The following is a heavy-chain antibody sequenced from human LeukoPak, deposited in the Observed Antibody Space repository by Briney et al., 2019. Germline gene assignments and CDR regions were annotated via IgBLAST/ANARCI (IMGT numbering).Heavy chain of an antibody. V-gene: IGHV6-1*01. CDR3: ARDGAMVRGVIITYYFDY. Sequence: SQTLSLTCAISGDSVSSNSAAWTWIRQSPSRGLEWLGRTYYRSKWYNDYAVSVKSRITINPDTSKNQFSLQLNSVTPEDTAVYYCARDGAMVRGVIITYYFDYWGQGTLVTVSS. J-gene: IGHJ4*02. CDR2: TYYRSKWYN. CDR1: GDSVSSNSAA. D-gene: IGHD3-10*01.